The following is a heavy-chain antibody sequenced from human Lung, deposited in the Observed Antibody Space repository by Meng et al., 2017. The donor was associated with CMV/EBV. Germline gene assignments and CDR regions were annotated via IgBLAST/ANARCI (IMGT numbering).Heavy chain of an antibody. CDR2: IYHSGST. V-gene: IGHV4-4*02. CDR1: GGSIRSSNW. CDR3: ARVGQWLPIDY. D-gene: IGHD6-19*01. Sequence: HGQLQASGPGLVKPSGTLSLTCAGSGGSIRSSNWWSWVRQPPGKGLEWIGEIYHSGSTNYNPSLKSRVTISVDKSKNQFSLNLSSVTAADTAVYYCARVGQWLPIDYWGQGTLVTVSS. J-gene: IGHJ4*02.